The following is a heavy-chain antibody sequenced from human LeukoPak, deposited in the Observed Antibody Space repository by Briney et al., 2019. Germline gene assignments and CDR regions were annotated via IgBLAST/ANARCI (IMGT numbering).Heavy chain of an antibody. V-gene: IGHV1-18*01. J-gene: IGHJ5*02. CDR2: ISACNGDT. D-gene: IGHD2-2*02. CDR3: ARDGLSYTNPNNWFDP. CDR1: GYPFTSYY. Sequence: GASVKVSCKASGYPFTSYYINWVRQAPGQGLEWMGWISACNGDTNYAQNLQGRVTMTTDTSTDTAYMELRSLRSDDTAVYYCARDGLSYTNPNNWFDPWGQGTLVTVSS.